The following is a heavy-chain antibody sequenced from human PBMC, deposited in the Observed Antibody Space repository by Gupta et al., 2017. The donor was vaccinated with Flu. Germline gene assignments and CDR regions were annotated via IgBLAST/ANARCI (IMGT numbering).Heavy chain of an antibody. D-gene: IGHD3-22*01. CDR2: ISGSGGST. CDR3: AKGVGSGYVTYYYHSDGMDV. J-gene: IGHJ6*02. V-gene: IGHV3-23*01. Sequence: LEWVSAISGSGGSTYYADSVKGRFTISRDNSKNTLYLQMNSLRAEDTAIYYCAKGVGSGYVTYYYHSDGMDVWGQGTTVTVSS.